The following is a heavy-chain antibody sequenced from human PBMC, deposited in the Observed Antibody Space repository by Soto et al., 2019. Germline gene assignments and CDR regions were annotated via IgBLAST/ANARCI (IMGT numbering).Heavy chain of an antibody. Sequence: QVQLVQSGAEVKKPGASVKVSCKASGYTFTSYGISWVRQAPGQGLEWMGWISAYNGNTNYAQKLQGRVNMTTDTHTSTAYMELRSLRSDDTAVYYCARQYSSSWSENDAFDIWGQGTMVTVSS. V-gene: IGHV1-18*01. D-gene: IGHD6-13*01. J-gene: IGHJ3*02. CDR2: ISAYNGNT. CDR3: ARQYSSSWSENDAFDI. CDR1: GYTFTSYG.